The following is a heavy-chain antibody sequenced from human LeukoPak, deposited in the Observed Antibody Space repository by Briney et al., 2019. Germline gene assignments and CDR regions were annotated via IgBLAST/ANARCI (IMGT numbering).Heavy chain of an antibody. CDR2: MNLNSGNT. Sequence: VSVKVSCKASGYTFTSYDINWVRQATGQGLEWMGWMNLNSGNTGYAQKFQGRVTITRNTSISTAYMELSSLRSEDTAVYYCARRRGDSSSWYDYYYYYYMDVWGKGTTVTVSS. CDR1: GYTFTSYD. D-gene: IGHD6-13*01. CDR3: ARRRGDSSSWYDYYYYYYMDV. J-gene: IGHJ6*03. V-gene: IGHV1-8*03.